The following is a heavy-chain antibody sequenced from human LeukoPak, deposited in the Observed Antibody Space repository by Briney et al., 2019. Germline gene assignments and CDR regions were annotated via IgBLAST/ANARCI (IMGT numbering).Heavy chain of an antibody. CDR2: IYYSGST. Sequence: SETLSLTRTVSGGSISSGGYYWSWIRQHPGKGLEWIGYIYYSGSTYYNPSLKSRVTISVDTSKNQFSLKLSSVTAADTAVYYCARSSQYYSFDIWGQGTMVTVSS. CDR3: ARSSQYYSFDI. CDR1: GGSISSGGYY. V-gene: IGHV4-31*03. D-gene: IGHD3-10*01. J-gene: IGHJ3*02.